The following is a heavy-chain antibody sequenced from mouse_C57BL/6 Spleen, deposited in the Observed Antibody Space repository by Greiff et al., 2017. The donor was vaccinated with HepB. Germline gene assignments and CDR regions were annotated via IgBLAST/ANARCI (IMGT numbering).Heavy chain of an antibody. D-gene: IGHD3-2*02. Sequence: VQLQQSGPELVKPGASVKISCKASGYTFTDYYMNWVKQSHGKSLEWIGDINPNNGGTSYNQKFKGKATLTVDKSSSTAYMELRSLTSEDSAVYYCARQDSSGHYWGQGTTLTVSS. CDR1: GYTFTDYY. J-gene: IGHJ2*01. CDR3: ARQDSSGHY. V-gene: IGHV1-26*01. CDR2: INPNNGGT.